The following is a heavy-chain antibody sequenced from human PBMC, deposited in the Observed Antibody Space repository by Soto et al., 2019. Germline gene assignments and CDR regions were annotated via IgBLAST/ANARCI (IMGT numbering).Heavy chain of an antibody. CDR3: ARVAITLIRGLKVDFYSMDV. CDR2: ISVYNGNK. V-gene: IGHV1-18*01. CDR1: GYTFNNYG. Sequence: ASVKVSCKASGYTFNNYGITWVRRAPGQGLEWLGWISVYNGNKNYAKKVQGRVSMTADTSTSTAHMELRSLQSDDTAVYFCARVAITLIRGLKVDFYSMDVWGQGTTVTVSS. J-gene: IGHJ6*02. D-gene: IGHD3-10*01.